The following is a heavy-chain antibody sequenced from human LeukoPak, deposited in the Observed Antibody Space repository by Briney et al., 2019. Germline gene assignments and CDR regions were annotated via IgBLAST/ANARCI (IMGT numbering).Heavy chain of an antibody. CDR2: INWNGGST. CDR3: ARDLPSLLWFGDAPGENWFDP. J-gene: IGHJ5*02. CDR1: GFTFDDYG. V-gene: IGHV3-20*04. D-gene: IGHD3-10*01. Sequence: PGGSLRLSCAASGFTFDDYGMSWVRQAPGKGLEWVSGINWNGGSTGYADSVKGRFTISRDSAKNSLYLQMNSLRAEDTAVYYCARDLPSLLWFGDAPGENWFDPWGQGTLVTVSS.